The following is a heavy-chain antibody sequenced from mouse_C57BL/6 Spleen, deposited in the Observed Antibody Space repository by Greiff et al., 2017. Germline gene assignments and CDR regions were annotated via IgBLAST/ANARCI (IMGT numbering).Heavy chain of an antibody. J-gene: IGHJ4*01. CDR3: ARRGASGAMDY. D-gene: IGHD3-1*01. V-gene: IGHV1-43*01. CDR1: GYSFTGYY. CDR2: INPSTGGP. Sequence: VKLVESGPELVKPGASVKISCKASGYSFTGYYMNLVTQSSEKSLEWIVEINPSTGGPSYNQKFKDKATLTVDKSSSTAYMQLKSLTSEDSAVYYCARRGASGAMDYWGQGTSVTVSS.